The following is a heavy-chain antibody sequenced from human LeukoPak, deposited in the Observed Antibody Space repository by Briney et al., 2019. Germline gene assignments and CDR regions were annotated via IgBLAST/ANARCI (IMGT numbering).Heavy chain of an antibody. CDR1: GYTFTSYD. CDR3: ARGNVDTAMVDDFDY. CDR2: MNPNSGNT. J-gene: IGHJ4*02. D-gene: IGHD5-18*01. V-gene: IGHV1-8*03. Sequence: ASVKVSCKASGYTFTSYDINWVRQATGQGLEWMGWMNPNSGNTGYAQKFQGRVTITRNTSISTAYMELGSLRSEDTAVYYCARGNVDTAMVDDFDYWGQGTLVTVSS.